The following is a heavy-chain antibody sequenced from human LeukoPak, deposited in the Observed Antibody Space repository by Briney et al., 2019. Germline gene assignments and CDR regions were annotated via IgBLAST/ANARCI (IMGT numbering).Heavy chain of an antibody. V-gene: IGHV4-59*01. CDR1: GGSFRNYY. Sequence: KPSETLSLTCTVSGGSFRNYYWSWIRQPPGMGLEWIGYVYYSASSNYNPSLKSRVTISVDTSKKQFSLKLRSVTAADTAVYYCARDLGTCSGASCSSSFGYWGQGTLVTVSS. CDR2: VYYSASS. J-gene: IGHJ4*02. CDR3: ARDLGTCSGASCSSSFGY. D-gene: IGHD2-15*01.